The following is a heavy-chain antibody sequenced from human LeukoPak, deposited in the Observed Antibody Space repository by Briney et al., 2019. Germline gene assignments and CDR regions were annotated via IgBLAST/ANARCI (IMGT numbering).Heavy chain of an antibody. CDR2: ISYDGSNK. D-gene: IGHD3-10*01. Sequence: QPGGSLRLSCAASGFTFSSYGMHWVRQAPGKGLEWVAVISYDGSNKYYADSVKGRFTISRDNSKNTLYLQMNSLRAEDTAVYYCAKDPRGWDSTAPTFDYWGQGTLVTVSS. J-gene: IGHJ4*02. CDR3: AKDPRGWDSTAPTFDY. V-gene: IGHV3-30*18. CDR1: GFTFSSYG.